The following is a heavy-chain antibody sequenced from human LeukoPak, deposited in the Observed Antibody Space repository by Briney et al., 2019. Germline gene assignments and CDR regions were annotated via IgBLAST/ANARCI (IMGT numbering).Heavy chain of an antibody. J-gene: IGHJ4*02. V-gene: IGHV3-48*03. CDR3: ARESTAARFDY. CDR1: GFTFSSYE. D-gene: IGHD6-6*01. Sequence: GGSLRLSCAASGFTFSSYEMNWVRQAPGKGLEWVSYISSSGSTIYYADSVKGRFTISRDNAKNSLYLQMNSLRAEDTAVYYCARESTAARFDYWGQGALVTVSS. CDR2: ISSSGSTI.